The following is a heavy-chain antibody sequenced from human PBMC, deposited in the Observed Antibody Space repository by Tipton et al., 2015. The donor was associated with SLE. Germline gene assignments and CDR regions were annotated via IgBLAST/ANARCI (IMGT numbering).Heavy chain of an antibody. J-gene: IGHJ4*02. CDR2: IYTSGST. Sequence: LRLSCTVSGGSISSYYWSWIRQPPGKGLEWIGYIYTSGSTNYNPSLKSRVTISVDTSKNQFSLKLSSVTAADTAVYYCARHEGGSSSAFDYWGQGTLVTVSS. V-gene: IGHV4-4*09. CDR3: ARHEGGSSSAFDY. D-gene: IGHD6-6*01. CDR1: GGSISSYY.